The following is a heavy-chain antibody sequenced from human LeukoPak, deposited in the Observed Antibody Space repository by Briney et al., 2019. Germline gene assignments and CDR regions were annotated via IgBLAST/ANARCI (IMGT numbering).Heavy chain of an antibody. CDR3: ARDRYYYGSGSYYNPFDL. CDR1: GGTFSSYA. Sequence: ASVKVSCKASGGTFSSYAISWVRQAPGQGLEWMGGIIPIFGTANYAQKFQGRVTITADESTSTAYMELSSLRSEDTAVYYCARDRYYYGSGSYYNPFDLWGQGTLVTVSS. J-gene: IGHJ5*02. D-gene: IGHD3-10*01. CDR2: IIPIFGTA. V-gene: IGHV1-69*13.